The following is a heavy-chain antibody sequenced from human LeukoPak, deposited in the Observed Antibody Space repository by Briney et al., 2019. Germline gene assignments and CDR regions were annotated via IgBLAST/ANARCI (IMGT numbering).Heavy chain of an antibody. CDR1: GYTFSAYY. J-gene: IGHJ4*02. CDR2: INPSSGGT. CDR3: ARDRNTNYRFDF. Sequence: ASVKVSCKTSGYTFSAYYIHWVRQAPGQGLEWMGRINPSSGGTTYAQKFQGRVTMTRDTSVSTAYMEVNSLKSDDTAVYYCARDRNTNYRFDFWGQGTLVIVPS. D-gene: IGHD4-11*01. V-gene: IGHV1-2*06.